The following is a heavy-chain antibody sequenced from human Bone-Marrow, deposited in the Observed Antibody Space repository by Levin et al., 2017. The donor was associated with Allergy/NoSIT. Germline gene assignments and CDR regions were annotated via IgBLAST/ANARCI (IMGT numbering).Heavy chain of an antibody. CDR1: GFTFSSYG. CDR3: AKAFCSSSSWWFDP. J-gene: IGHJ5*02. CDR2: ISYDGSNK. V-gene: IGHV3-30*18. D-gene: IGHD6-6*01. Sequence: GGSLRLSCAASGFTFSSYGMHWVRQAPGKGLEWVAVISYDGSNKYYADSVKGRFTISRDNSKNTLYLQMNSLRAEDTAVYYCAKAFCSSSSWWFDPWGQGALVTVSS.